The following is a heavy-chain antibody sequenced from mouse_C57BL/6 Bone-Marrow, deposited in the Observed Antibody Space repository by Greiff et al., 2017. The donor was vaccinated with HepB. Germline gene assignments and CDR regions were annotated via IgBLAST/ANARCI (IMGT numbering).Heavy chain of an antibody. CDR3: VREGSSGYVGYYAMDY. D-gene: IGHD3-2*02. CDR1: GFTFNTYA. Sequence: EVHLVESGGGLVQPKGSLKLSCAASGFTFNTYAMHWVRQAPGKGLEWVARIRSKSSNYATYYADSVKDRFTISRDDSQSMLYLQMNNLKTENTAMYYCVREGSSGYVGYYAMDYWGQGTSVTVSS. V-gene: IGHV10-3*01. CDR2: IRSKSSNYAT. J-gene: IGHJ4*01.